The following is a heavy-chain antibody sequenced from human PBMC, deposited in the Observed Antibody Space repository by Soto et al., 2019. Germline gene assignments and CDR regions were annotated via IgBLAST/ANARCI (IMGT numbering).Heavy chain of an antibody. J-gene: IGHJ4*02. V-gene: IGHV1-18*01. CDR3: ARTPLRITMIVVVIPYFDY. Sequence: QVQLVQSGAEVKKPGASVKVSCKASGYTFTSYGISWVRQAPGQGLEWMGWISAYNGNTNYAQKLQGRVTMTTDTSTSTAYMELRSLRSDDTAVYYCARTPLRITMIVVVIPYFDYWGQGTLVTVSS. CDR1: GYTFTSYG. CDR2: ISAYNGNT. D-gene: IGHD3-22*01.